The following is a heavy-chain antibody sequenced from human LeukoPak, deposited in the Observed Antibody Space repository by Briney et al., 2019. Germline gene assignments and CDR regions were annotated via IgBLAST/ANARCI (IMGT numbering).Heavy chain of an antibody. CDR1: GYTFIAYY. CDR3: ARDSCSSTSCLSIDDY. Sequence: ASVKVSCKASGYTFIAYYMHWVRQAPGQGLEWMGWINPNSGGTNYAQKFQGRVTMTRDTSISTVYMELSRLRSDDTAVYYCARDSCSSTSCLSIDDYWGQGTLVTVSA. CDR2: INPNSGGT. V-gene: IGHV1-2*02. D-gene: IGHD2-2*01. J-gene: IGHJ4*02.